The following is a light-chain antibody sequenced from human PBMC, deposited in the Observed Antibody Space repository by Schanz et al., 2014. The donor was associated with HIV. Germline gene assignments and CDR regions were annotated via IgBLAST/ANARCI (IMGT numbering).Light chain of an antibody. CDR1: QSVSSSY. Sequence: EIVLTQSPGTLSLSPGERATLSCRASQSVSSSYLAWYQQKPGQPPRLLIYGASSRATGIPDRFSGSGSGTEFTLTISSLQSEDFAVYYCQQYGGSPRTFGQGTKVEIK. J-gene: IGKJ1*01. CDR3: QQYGGSPRT. CDR2: GAS. V-gene: IGKV3-20*01.